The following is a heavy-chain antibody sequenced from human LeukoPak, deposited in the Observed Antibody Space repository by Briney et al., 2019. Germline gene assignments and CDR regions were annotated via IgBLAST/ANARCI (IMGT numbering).Heavy chain of an antibody. CDR3: ARGRPDFDY. V-gene: IGHV4-34*01. D-gene: IGHD2-2*01. CDR2: INHSGST. Sequence: SETLSLTCAVYGGSFSGYYWSWIRQPPGKGLEWIGEINHSGSTNYNPSLKSRVTISVDTSKNQFSLKLSSATAADTAVYYCARGRPDFDYWGQGTLVTVSS. J-gene: IGHJ4*02. CDR1: GGSFSGYY.